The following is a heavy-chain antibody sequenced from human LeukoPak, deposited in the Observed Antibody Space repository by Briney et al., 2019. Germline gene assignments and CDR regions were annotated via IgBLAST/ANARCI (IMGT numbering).Heavy chain of an antibody. D-gene: IGHD2-15*01. CDR3: ARGLVVVAATRYYFDY. Sequence: SETLSLTCAVYGGSFSGYYWSWIRQPPGKGLEWIGEINHSGSTNYNPSLKSRVTISVDTSKNQFSLKLSSVTAADTAVYYCARGLVVVAATRYYFDYWGQGTPVTVSS. V-gene: IGHV4-34*01. CDR1: GGSFSGYY. J-gene: IGHJ4*02. CDR2: INHSGST.